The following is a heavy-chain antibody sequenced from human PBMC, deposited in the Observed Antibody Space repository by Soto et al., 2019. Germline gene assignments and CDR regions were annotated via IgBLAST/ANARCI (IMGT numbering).Heavy chain of an antibody. Sequence: PGGSLRLSCAASGITFSTYAMSWVRQAPGKGLEWVSAISGSGGSTYYADSVKGRFTIFRDKSKNTLYLQMNSLRAEDTALYYCAKSFSSNWYDYFDYWGQGSLVTVSS. V-gene: IGHV3-23*01. D-gene: IGHD6-13*01. CDR1: GITFSTYA. CDR3: AKSFSSNWYDYFDY. J-gene: IGHJ4*02. CDR2: ISGSGGST.